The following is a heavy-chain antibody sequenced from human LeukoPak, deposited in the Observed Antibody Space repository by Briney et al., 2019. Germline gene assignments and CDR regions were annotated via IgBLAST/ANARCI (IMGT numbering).Heavy chain of an antibody. V-gene: IGHV1-3*01. CDR2: INAGNGNT. CDR3: ARDSYDFWNGYSFNWFDP. D-gene: IGHD3-3*01. CDR1: GYTFTSYA. J-gene: IGHJ5*02. Sequence: ASVKVSCKASGYTFTSYAMHWVRQAPGQRLEWMGWINAGNGNTKYSQKFQGRVTMTRNTSISTAYMELSSLRSEDTAVYYCARDSYDFWNGYSFNWFDPWGQGTLVTVSS.